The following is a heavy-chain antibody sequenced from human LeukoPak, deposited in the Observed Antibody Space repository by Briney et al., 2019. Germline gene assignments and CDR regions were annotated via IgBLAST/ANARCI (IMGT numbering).Heavy chain of an antibody. V-gene: IGHV1-8*01. CDR1: GYTFTSYD. CDR2: MNPNSANT. Sequence: ASVKVSCKASGYTFTSYDINWVRQATGQGLEWMGWMNPNSANTGYAQKFQGRVTITADESTSTAYMELSSLRSEDTAVYYCARAQRLPPRAAAGVYRYYYGMDVWGQGTTVTVSS. CDR3: ARAQRLPPRAAAGVYRYYYGMDV. D-gene: IGHD6-13*01. J-gene: IGHJ6*02.